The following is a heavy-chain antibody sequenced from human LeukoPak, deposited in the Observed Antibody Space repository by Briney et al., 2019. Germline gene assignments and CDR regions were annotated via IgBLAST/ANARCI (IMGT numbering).Heavy chain of an antibody. Sequence: PGGSLRLSCSVSAFTFNTFDNFAMNWVRQAPGKGLEWVAAISESGASTYYAASVKGRFTISRDNSENTLSLQMNSLRAEDTAIYYCATYRQVLLPFESWGQGTLVTVSS. CDR1: AFTFNTFDNFA. J-gene: IGHJ4*02. D-gene: IGHD2-8*02. V-gene: IGHV3-23*01. CDR2: ISESGAST. CDR3: ATYRQVLLPFES.